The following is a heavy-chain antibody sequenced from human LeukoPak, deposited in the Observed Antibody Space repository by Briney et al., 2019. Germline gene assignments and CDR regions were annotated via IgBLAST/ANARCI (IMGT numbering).Heavy chain of an antibody. CDR1: GYNFSDYY. CDR3: ARDRTARSGWHNDAFDI. Sequence: ASVKVSCKASGYNFSDYYMHWVRQAPGQGLEWMGWISAYSGYTYYAQKLQGRVTMTTDTSTSTAYMELRSLRSDDTAVYYCARDRTARSGWHNDAFDIWGQGTMVTVSA. CDR2: ISAYSGYT. V-gene: IGHV1-18*04. J-gene: IGHJ3*02. D-gene: IGHD6-19*01.